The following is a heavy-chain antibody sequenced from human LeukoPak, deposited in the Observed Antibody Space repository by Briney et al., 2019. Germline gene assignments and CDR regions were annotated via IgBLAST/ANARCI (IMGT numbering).Heavy chain of an antibody. J-gene: IGHJ3*02. CDR1: VYSISSGYY. Sequence: SETLSLTCAVSVYSISSGYYWGWIRQPPGKGLEWIGSIYHSGSTYYNPSLKSRVTISVDTSKNQFSLKLSSVTAADTAVYYCARSTGIQWFDAFDIWGQGTMVTVSS. V-gene: IGHV4-38-2*01. CDR2: IYHSGST. CDR3: ARSTGIQWFDAFDI. D-gene: IGHD3-22*01.